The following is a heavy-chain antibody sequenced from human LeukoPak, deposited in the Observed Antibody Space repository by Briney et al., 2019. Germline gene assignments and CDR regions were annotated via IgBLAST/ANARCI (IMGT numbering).Heavy chain of an antibody. D-gene: IGHD3-10*01. Sequence: PSETLSLTCTVSGGSISSYYWSWIRQPAGKGLEWIGRIYTSGSTNYNPSLKSRVTMSVDTSKNQFSLKLSSVTAADTAVYYCARGRRITMVRGVSRVNPFDIWGQGTMVTVSS. CDR2: IYTSGST. CDR1: GGSISSYY. V-gene: IGHV4-4*07. J-gene: IGHJ3*02. CDR3: ARGRRITMVRGVSRVNPFDI.